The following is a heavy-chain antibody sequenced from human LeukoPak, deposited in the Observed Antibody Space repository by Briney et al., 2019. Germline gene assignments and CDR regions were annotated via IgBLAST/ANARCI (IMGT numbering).Heavy chain of an antibody. D-gene: IGHD6-6*01. V-gene: IGHV5-51*01. Sequence: GESLKISCKGSGYSFITHWIAWVRQMPGKGLEWMGIIYPGDSDTRYSPSFQGQVTISADKSISTAYLQWSSLKASDTAMYYCARWEQLYYFDYWGQGTLVTVSS. CDR1: GYSFITHW. J-gene: IGHJ4*02. CDR3: ARWEQLYYFDY. CDR2: IYPGDSDT.